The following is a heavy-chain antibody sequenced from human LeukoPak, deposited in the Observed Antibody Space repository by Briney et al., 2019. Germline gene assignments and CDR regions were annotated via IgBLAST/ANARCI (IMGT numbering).Heavy chain of an antibody. D-gene: IGHD4-17*01. CDR3: ARDRGYGAGGY. Sequence: GGSLRLSCAASGFTFSSYEMNWVRQAPGKGLEWVSYISSSGSTIYYADSVKGRFTISRDNAKNSLYLQMNSLRAEDTAVYYCARDRGYGAGGYWGEGTLVTVSS. V-gene: IGHV3-48*03. J-gene: IGHJ4*02. CDR2: ISSSGSTI. CDR1: GFTFSSYE.